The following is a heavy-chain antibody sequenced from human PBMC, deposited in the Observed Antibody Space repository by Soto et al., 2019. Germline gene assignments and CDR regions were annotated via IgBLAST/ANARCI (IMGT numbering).Heavy chain of an antibody. V-gene: IGHV3-53*01. CDR2: IFGGGAT. J-gene: IGHJ4*02. CDR1: GFAVNSDY. CDR3: VRTSSF. D-gene: IGHD2-2*01. Sequence: EVQLVASGGGLIQPGGSLRLSCAASGFAVNSDYMSWVRQAPGKGLERVSVIFGGGATHYSDSVKGRFTISRDNSKNTVFLQMNSLRVEDTAVYFCVRTSSFWGQGTRVIVSS.